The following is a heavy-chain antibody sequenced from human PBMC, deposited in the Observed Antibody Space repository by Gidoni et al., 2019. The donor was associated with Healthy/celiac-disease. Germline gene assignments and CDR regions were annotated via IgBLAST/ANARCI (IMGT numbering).Heavy chain of an antibody. CDR1: GFTFSSYS. CDR3: ARDRSGSIDY. D-gene: IGHD1-26*01. Sequence: EVQLVESGGGLVKPGGSLSLSGSASGFTFSSYSMNWVRQAPGKGLEWVSSISSSSSYIYYADSVKGRFTISRDNAKNSLYLQMNSLRAEDTAVYYCARDRSGSIDYWGQGTLVTVSS. CDR2: ISSSSSYI. J-gene: IGHJ4*02. V-gene: IGHV3-21*01.